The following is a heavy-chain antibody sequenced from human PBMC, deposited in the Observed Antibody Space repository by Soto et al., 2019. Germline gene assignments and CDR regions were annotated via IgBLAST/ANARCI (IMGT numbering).Heavy chain of an antibody. CDR2: IYYSGST. V-gene: IGHV4-59*08. D-gene: IGHD6-13*01. CDR1: GGSISSYY. Sequence: PSETLSLTCTVPGGSISSYYWSWIRQPPGKGLEWIGYIYYSGSTNYNPSLKSRVTISVDTSKNQFSLKLSSVTAADTAVYYCARHPYSSSWSLKPLGYMDVWGKGTTVTVS. J-gene: IGHJ6*03. CDR3: ARHPYSSSWSLKPLGYMDV.